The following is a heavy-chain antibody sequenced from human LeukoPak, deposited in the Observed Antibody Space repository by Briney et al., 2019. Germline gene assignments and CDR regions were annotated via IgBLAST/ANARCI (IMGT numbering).Heavy chain of an antibody. CDR3: AKEDVDTAMVPFFDY. V-gene: IGHV4-4*02. CDR1: GGSISSSNW. J-gene: IGHJ4*02. D-gene: IGHD5-18*01. Sequence: SETLSLTCAVSGGSISSSNWWSWVRQPPGKGLEWIGEIYHSGNTNYNPSLKSRVTISVDKSKNQFSLKLSSVTAADTAVYYCAKEDVDTAMVPFFDYWGQGILVTVSS. CDR2: IYHSGNT.